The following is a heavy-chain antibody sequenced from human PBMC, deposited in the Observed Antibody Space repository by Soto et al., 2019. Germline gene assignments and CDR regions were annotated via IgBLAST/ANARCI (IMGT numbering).Heavy chain of an antibody. CDR3: AGLRELWPGAYYYYYGMDV. J-gene: IGHJ6*02. Sequence: SETLSLTCAVNGGSFSGYSWSWIRQPPGKGLEWIGEINHSGTTNYNPSLKSRVTISVDTSKNQFSLKLTSVTAADAAVYYCAGLRELWPGAYYYYYGMDVWGQGTTVTVSS. CDR2: INHSGTT. D-gene: IGHD1-26*01. CDR1: GGSFSGYS. V-gene: IGHV4-34*01.